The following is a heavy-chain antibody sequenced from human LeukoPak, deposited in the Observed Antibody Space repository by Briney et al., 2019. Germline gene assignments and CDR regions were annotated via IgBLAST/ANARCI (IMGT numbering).Heavy chain of an antibody. CDR3: AKDTGSSSY. Sequence: LTGGSLRLSCAASGFTFSSYAMGWVRQAPGKGLEWVSAISGSGGSTYYADSVKGRFTISRDNSKNTLYLQMNSLRAEDTAVYYCAKDTGSSSYWGQGTLVTVSS. J-gene: IGHJ4*02. D-gene: IGHD6-6*01. CDR1: GFTFSSYA. V-gene: IGHV3-23*01. CDR2: ISGSGGST.